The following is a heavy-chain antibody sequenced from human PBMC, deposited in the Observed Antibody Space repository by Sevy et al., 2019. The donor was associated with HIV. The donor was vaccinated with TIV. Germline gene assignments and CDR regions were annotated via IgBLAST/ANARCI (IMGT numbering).Heavy chain of an antibody. D-gene: IGHD2-8*01. J-gene: IGHJ4*02. CDR3: AREGCTKPHDY. Sequence: GGSLRLSCAASGFDFSIYSMSWVRQAPGKGLEWVSSVSFGCGKINYAASMKGRVTISSDNSKSSVYLQMNNMRVEDTAVYYCAREGCTKPHDYWGQGTLVTVSS. CDR2: VSFGCGKI. V-gene: IGHV3-23*01. CDR1: GFDFSIYS.